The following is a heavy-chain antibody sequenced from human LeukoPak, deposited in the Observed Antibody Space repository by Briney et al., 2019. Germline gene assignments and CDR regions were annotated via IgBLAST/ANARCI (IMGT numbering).Heavy chain of an antibody. CDR3: ARRLLAVAGNWFDP. CDR1: GGSISSYY. D-gene: IGHD6-19*01. J-gene: IGHJ5*02. Sequence: PSETLSLTCTVSGGSISSYYWSWIRQPPGEGLEWIGYIYYSGSTNYNPSLKSRVTISVDTSKNQFSLKLSSVTAADTAVYYCARRLLAVAGNWFDPWGQGTLVTVSS. V-gene: IGHV4-59*01. CDR2: IYYSGST.